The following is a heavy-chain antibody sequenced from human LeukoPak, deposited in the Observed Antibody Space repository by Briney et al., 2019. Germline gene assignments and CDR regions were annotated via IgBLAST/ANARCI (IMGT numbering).Heavy chain of an antibody. CDR1: GDSIRSYY. CDR3: GNDDLITGGKNWFDL. Sequence: SETLSLTCTVSGDSIRSYYWHWIRQPAGKGLEWIGRIQASGSTNDNPSLKSRIIMSINTSKNQMSLKLTSVTAADTAVYYCGNDDLITGGKNWFDLWGQGTLVTVSS. CDR2: IQASGST. V-gene: IGHV4-4*07. J-gene: IGHJ5*02. D-gene: IGHD2-21*02.